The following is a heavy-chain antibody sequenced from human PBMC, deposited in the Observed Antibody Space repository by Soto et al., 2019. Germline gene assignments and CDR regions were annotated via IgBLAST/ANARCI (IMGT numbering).Heavy chain of an antibody. V-gene: IGHV3-30-3*01. CDR3: ARDSAYGPGAYYYGMDV. CDR1: GFTFSSYA. J-gene: IGHJ6*02. CDR2: ISYDGSNK. Sequence: GGSLRLSCAASGFTFSSYAMHWVRQAPGKGLEWVAVISYDGSNKYYADSVKGRFTISRDNSKNTLYLQMNSLRAEDTAVYYCARDSAYGPGAYYYGMDVWGQGTTVTVSS. D-gene: IGHD4-17*01.